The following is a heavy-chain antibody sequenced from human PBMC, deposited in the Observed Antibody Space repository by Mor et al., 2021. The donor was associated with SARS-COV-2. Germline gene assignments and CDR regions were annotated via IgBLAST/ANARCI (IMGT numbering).Heavy chain of an antibody. D-gene: IGHD3-16*01. CDR3: ARVRGGGWFDP. Sequence: NWVRQAPGKGLEWVSYISYSSSNMYYADSVRGRFTISRDNAKDSLYLHMNSLRDEDTAVYYCARVRGGGWFDPWGQGTLVTVS. J-gene: IGHJ5*02. V-gene: IGHV3-48*02. CDR2: ISYSSSNM.